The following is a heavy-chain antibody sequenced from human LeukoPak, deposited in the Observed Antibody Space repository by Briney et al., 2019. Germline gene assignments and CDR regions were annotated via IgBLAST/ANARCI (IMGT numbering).Heavy chain of an antibody. CDR2: IYHSGST. CDR3: ARIPYDFWSGYYSYYSDY. V-gene: IGHV4-38-2*01. Sequence: SETLSLTCAVSGYSISSGYYWGWIRQPPGKGLEWIGSIYHSGSTYYNPSLKSRVTISVDTSKNQFSLKLSSVTAADTAVYYCARIPYDFWSGYYSYYSDYWGQGTLVTVSS. J-gene: IGHJ4*02. CDR1: GYSISSGYY. D-gene: IGHD3-3*01.